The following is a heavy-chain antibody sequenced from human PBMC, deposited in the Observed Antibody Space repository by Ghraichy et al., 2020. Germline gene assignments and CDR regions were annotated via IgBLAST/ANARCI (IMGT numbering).Heavy chain of an antibody. CDR1: GFSFSNSF. D-gene: IGHD2-2*01. CDR3: ARVQEYSSSRYGGWFDP. J-gene: IGHJ5*02. Sequence: GGSLRLSCAASGFSFSNSFLTWIRQAPGKGLEWVSYISSSGNPIYYADSVKGRFTISRDNAKNSLYLQMNSLRAEDTAVYYCARVQEYSSSRYGGWFDPWGQGTLVTVSS. CDR2: ISSSGNPI. V-gene: IGHV3-11*01.